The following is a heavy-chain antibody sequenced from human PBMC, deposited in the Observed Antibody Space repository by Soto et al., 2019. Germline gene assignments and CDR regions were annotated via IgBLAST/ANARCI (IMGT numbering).Heavy chain of an antibody. Sequence: QVQLVQSGAEVKMPGASVKVSCKTSGYTFNTYGITWVRQAPGQGLEWMGWISASSGNTNYAQKVQGRVTMTTDTSTSTAYMELRSLRSDDTAVYYCAREAGCSGDNRYSFGLYWLDPWGQGTLVTVSS. CDR3: AREAGCSGDNRYSFGLYWLDP. D-gene: IGHD2-15*01. V-gene: IGHV1-18*01. CDR1: GYTFNTYG. CDR2: ISASSGNT. J-gene: IGHJ5*02.